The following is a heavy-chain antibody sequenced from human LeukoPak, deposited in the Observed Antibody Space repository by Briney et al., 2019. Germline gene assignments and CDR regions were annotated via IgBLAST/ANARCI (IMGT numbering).Heavy chain of an antibody. Sequence: GGSLRLSCAVSGFSVTNNYMSWVRQAPGKGLEWVSVFYVGGATYYADSVKCRFTISRDNSENTLCLQMKSLRAEDTAVYYCAKGDGYNFFDYWGQGTLVTVSS. D-gene: IGHD5-24*01. CDR2: FYVGGAT. J-gene: IGHJ4*02. V-gene: IGHV3-53*01. CDR1: GFSVTNNY. CDR3: AKGDGYNFFDY.